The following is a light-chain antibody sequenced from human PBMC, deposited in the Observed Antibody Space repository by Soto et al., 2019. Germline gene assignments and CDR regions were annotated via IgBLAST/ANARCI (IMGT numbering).Light chain of an antibody. CDR2: DVS. V-gene: IGLV2-14*01. CDR3: SSYTSSSFYV. J-gene: IGLJ1*01. CDR1: SSDVGGYNY. Sequence: QSAPTQPPSASGSPGQSATISCTGTSSDVGGYNYVSWYQQHPGKAPKLMIYDVSNRPSGVSNRFSGSKSGNTASLTISGLQAEDEADYYCSSYTSSSFYVFGTGTKLTVL.